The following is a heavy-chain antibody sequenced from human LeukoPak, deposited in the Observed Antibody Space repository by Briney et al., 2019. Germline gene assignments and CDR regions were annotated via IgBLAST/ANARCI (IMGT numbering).Heavy chain of an antibody. Sequence: GGSLRLSCAASGFTFDDYAMGWVRQAPGKGLEWVGFIRSKTYGGTPEYGASVKGRFTISRDGSRGIVYLQMNSLKMEDTAVYYCARDGAVYSSSWYGNWGQGTLVTVSS. J-gene: IGHJ4*02. CDR1: GFTFDDYA. D-gene: IGHD2-2*01. CDR3: ARDGAVYSSSWYGN. CDR2: IRSKTYGGTP. V-gene: IGHV3-49*04.